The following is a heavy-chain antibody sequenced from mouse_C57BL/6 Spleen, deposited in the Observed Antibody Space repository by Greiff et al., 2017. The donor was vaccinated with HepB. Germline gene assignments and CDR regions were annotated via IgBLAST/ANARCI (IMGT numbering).Heavy chain of an antibody. D-gene: IGHD1-1*01. J-gene: IGHJ1*03. CDR3: ARHLHYGSSYVGYFDV. V-gene: IGHV5-6*01. CDR1: GFTFSSYG. Sequence: EVQRVESGGDLVKPGGSLKLSCAASGFTFSSYGMSWVRQTPDKRLEWVATISSGGSYTYYPDSVKGRFTISRDNAKNTLYLQMSSLKSEDTAMYYCARHLHYGSSYVGYFDVWGTGTTVTVSS. CDR2: ISSGGSYT.